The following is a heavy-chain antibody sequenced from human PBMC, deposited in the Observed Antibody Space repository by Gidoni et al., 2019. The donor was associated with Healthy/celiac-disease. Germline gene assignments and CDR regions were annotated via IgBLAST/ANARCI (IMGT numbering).Heavy chain of an antibody. V-gene: IGHV5-51*01. J-gene: IGHJ4*02. CDR1: GYSFTSSW. CDR3: ARSIEWELPDY. CDR2: IYPGDSDT. Sequence: EVQLMQSGAEVKKPWESLKIPCKGSGYSFTSSWIGWVRQMPGKGREWMGIIYPGDSDTRYSPSFQGQVTISADKSISTAYLQWSSLKASDTAMYYCARSIEWELPDYWGQGTLVTVSS. D-gene: IGHD1-26*01.